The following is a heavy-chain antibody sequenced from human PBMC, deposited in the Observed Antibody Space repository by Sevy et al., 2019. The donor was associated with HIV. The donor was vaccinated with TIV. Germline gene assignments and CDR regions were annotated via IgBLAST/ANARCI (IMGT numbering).Heavy chain of an antibody. D-gene: IGHD3-16*01. CDR1: GFTLSAYD. Sequence: GGSLRLSCAASGFTLSAYDMHWVRQAPGKGLEWVAIISSDGSYRYYADSMRGRFSMSKDNSKNTMYLQISALSIEDTAVYYCAKNRPPGGSYFSRHAMDVWGRGTTVTVSS. CDR2: ISSDGSYR. V-gene: IGHV3-30*18. CDR3: AKNRPPGGSYFSRHAMDV. J-gene: IGHJ6*02.